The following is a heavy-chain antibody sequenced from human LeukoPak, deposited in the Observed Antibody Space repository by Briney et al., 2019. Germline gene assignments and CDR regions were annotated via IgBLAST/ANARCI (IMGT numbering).Heavy chain of an antibody. CDR2: INHSRST. CDR3: ARHLTNYYHYFDY. CDR1: SGSFSGFY. Sequence: SETLSLTCAVYSGSFSGFYWTWIRQPPGKGLEWIGQINHSRSTHYNPSLKSRVTISVDTSKNQFSLNLSSVTAADTAVYYCARHLTNYYHYFDYWGQGTLVTVSS. D-gene: IGHD3-22*01. V-gene: IGHV4-34*01. J-gene: IGHJ4*02.